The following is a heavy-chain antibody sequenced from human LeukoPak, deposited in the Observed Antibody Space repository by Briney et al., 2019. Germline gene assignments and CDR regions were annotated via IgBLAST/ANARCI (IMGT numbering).Heavy chain of an antibody. Sequence: GGSLRLSCAASGFTFSSYSMSWVRQAPGRGLEWVANVKEDGSDKYYADSVKGRFTISRDNAKNSLYLQMNSLRVEDTAVYYCARDRGWLQFDYWGQGTLVTVSS. CDR2: VKEDGSDK. CDR3: ARDRGWLQFDY. V-gene: IGHV3-7*01. J-gene: IGHJ4*02. CDR1: GFTFSSYS. D-gene: IGHD5-24*01.